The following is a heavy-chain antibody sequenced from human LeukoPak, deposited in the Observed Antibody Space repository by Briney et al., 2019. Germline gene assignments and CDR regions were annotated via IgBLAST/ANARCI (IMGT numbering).Heavy chain of an antibody. J-gene: IGHJ4*02. V-gene: IGHV3-7*04. Sequence: GGSLRPSCTASGFTFGDYAMSWVRQAPGKGLEWVANIKQDGSETYYVDSVKGRFTISRDNAKNSLYLQMNSLRAEDTAVYYCARGPATYNWNHFFDYWGQGTLVTVSS. D-gene: IGHD1-14*01. CDR2: IKQDGSET. CDR3: ARGPATYNWNHFFDY. CDR1: GFTFGDYA.